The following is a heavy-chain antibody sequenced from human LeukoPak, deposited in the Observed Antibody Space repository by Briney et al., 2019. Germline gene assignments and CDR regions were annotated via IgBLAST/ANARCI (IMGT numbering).Heavy chain of an antibody. V-gene: IGHV5-51*01. CDR1: GYSFTTYW. D-gene: IGHD2-2*01. CDR3: ARHAGGYCSSTGCFIDY. J-gene: IGHJ4*02. Sequence: GESLKISCKGSGYSFTTYWIGRVRQMPGKGLEWMGIIYPRDSDTTYSPSFQGQVTISADKSISTAYLQWSSLKASDTAMYFCARHAGGYCSSTGCFIDYWGQGTLVTVSS. CDR2: IYPRDSDT.